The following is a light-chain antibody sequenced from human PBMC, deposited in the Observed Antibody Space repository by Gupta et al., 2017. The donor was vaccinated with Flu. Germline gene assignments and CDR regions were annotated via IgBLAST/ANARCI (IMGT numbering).Light chain of an antibody. V-gene: IGKV3-15*01. J-gene: IGKJ4*01. CDR3: QHYDNWPS. Sequence: PGERATLACRASQSVNNNLAWYQQKPGQAPRLLIYGASTRATGIPARFSGSGSGTEFTLTISSLQSEDFAVFYCQHYDNWPSFGGGTKVEIK. CDR2: GAS. CDR1: QSVNNN.